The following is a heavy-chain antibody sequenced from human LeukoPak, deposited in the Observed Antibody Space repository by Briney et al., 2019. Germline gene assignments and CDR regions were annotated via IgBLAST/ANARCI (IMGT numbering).Heavy chain of an antibody. Sequence: GASVKVSCKASGYTFTGYYMHWVRQAPGQGLEWMGRIIPILGIANYAQKFQGRVTITADKSTSTAYMELSSLRSEDTAVYYCASNDPVDYWGQGTLVTVSS. J-gene: IGHJ4*02. CDR3: ASNDPVDY. V-gene: IGHV1-69*02. CDR1: GYTFTGYY. CDR2: IIPILGIA. D-gene: IGHD1-1*01.